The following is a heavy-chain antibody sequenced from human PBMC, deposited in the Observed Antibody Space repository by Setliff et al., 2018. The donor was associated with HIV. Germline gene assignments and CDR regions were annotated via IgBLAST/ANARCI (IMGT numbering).Heavy chain of an antibody. D-gene: IGHD4-17*01. CDR1: GFSFSDYF. J-gene: IGHJ4*02. Sequence: GGSLRLSCAVSGFSFSDYFMTWIRQAPGKGLEWVSYISGSGGVMAYADSVKGRFTISRDNSKNALYLQMDSLRDEDTAVYFCVKDDHGSYDRLFYFDYWGQGTLVTVSS. CDR2: ISGSGGVM. CDR3: VKDDHGSYDRLFYFDY. V-gene: IGHV3-11*04.